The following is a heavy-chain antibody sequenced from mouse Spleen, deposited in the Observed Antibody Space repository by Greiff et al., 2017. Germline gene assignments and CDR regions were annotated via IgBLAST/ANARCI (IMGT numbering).Heavy chain of an antibody. CDR1: GFTFSDYY. CDR3: ARRDGNYWYFDV. Sequence: EVKVVESGGGLVQPGGSLKLSCATSGFTFSDYYMYWVRQTPEKRLEWVAYISNGGGSTYYPDTVKGRFTISRDNAKNTLYLQMSRLKSEDTAMYYCARRDGNYWYFDVWGAGTTVTVSS. D-gene: IGHD2-1*01. V-gene: IGHV5-12*02. CDR2: ISNGGGST. J-gene: IGHJ1*01.